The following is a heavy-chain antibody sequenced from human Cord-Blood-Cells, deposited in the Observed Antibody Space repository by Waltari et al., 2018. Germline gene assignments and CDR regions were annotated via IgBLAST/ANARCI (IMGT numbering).Heavy chain of an antibody. CDR1: GYTFTGYY. CDR2: INPNSGGT. D-gene: IGHD1-26*01. J-gene: IGHJ4*02. CDR3: ARVGESGSYYLFDY. Sequence: QVQLVQSGAEVKKPGASVKVSCTASGYTFTGYYMPWVRPAPGQGLEWMGWINPNSGGTNYAQKFQGRVTMTRDTSISTAYMELSRLRSDDTAVYYCARVGESGSYYLFDYWGQGTLVTVSS. V-gene: IGHV1-2*02.